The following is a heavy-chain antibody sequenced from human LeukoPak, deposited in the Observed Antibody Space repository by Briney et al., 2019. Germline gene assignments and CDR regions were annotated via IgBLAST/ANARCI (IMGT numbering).Heavy chain of an antibody. CDR2: FDPEDGET. D-gene: IGHD2-2*02. Sequence: PGGSLRLSCAASGFTFSSYGMSWVRQAPGKGLEWMGGFDPEDGETIYAQKFQGRVTMTEDTSTDTAYMELSSLRSEDTAVYYCATGCSSTSCYRGYGYYYMDVWGKGTTVTVSS. CDR1: GFTFSSYG. V-gene: IGHV1-24*01. J-gene: IGHJ6*03. CDR3: ATGCSSTSCYRGYGYYYMDV.